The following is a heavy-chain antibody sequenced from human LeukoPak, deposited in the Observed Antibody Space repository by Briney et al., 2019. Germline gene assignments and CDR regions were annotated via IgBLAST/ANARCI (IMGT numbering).Heavy chain of an antibody. CDR3: AREYPTDSSSWHRYFDY. D-gene: IGHD6-13*01. J-gene: IGHJ4*02. CDR1: GFTFSSYA. V-gene: IGHV3-30-3*01. CDR2: ISYDGSNK. Sequence: PGRSLRLSCAASGFTFSSYAMHWVRQAPGKGLEWVAVISYDGSNKYYADSVKGRFTIPRDNSKNTLYLQMNSLRAEDTAVYYCAREYPTDSSSWHRYFDYWGQGTLVTVSS.